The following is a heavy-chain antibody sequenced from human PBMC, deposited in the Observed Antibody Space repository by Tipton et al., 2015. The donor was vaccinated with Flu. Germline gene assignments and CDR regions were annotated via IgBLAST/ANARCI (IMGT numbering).Heavy chain of an antibody. Sequence: SLRLSCAASGFTFDAYAMHWVRQAPGKGLEWVSGLGWDSGDIRYADSVKGRFTISRDNAKSSLYLQMNSLIPEDTALYYCARDEALDIWGQGTIGTVAS. CDR1: GFTFDAYA. J-gene: IGHJ3*02. V-gene: IGHV3-9*01. CDR3: ARDEALDI. CDR2: LGWDSGDI.